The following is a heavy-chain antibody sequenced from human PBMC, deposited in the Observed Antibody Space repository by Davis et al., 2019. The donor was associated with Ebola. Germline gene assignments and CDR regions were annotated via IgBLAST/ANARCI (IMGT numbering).Heavy chain of an antibody. V-gene: IGHV4-38-2*02. CDR2: IDHSGST. Sequence: MPSETLSLTCTVSNYSINSGYYWGWIRPTPEKGLEWIASIDHSGSTIYNPSLKSRVTMSVDTSKNQFSLKLSSVTAADTAVYFCARRERFLEWPHRGGDYWGQGTLVTVSS. CDR3: ARRERFLEWPHRGGDY. D-gene: IGHD3-3*01. CDR1: NYSINSGYY. J-gene: IGHJ4*02.